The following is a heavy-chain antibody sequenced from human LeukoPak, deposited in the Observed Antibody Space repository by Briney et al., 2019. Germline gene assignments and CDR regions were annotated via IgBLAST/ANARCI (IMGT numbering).Heavy chain of an antibody. CDR2: INHSGST. D-gene: IGHD5-12*01. CDR3: ATMSGSKGGVDY. CDR1: GGSFSGYY. V-gene: IGHV4-34*01. Sequence: SETLSLTCAVYGGSFSGYYWSWIRQPPGKGLEWIGEINHSGSTNYNPSLKSRVTISVDTSKNQFSLKLISVTAADTAVYYCATMSGSKGGVDYWGQGTLVTVSS. J-gene: IGHJ4*02.